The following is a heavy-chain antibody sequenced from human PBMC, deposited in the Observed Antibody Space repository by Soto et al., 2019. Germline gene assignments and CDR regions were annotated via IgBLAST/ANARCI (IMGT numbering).Heavy chain of an antibody. J-gene: IGHJ4*02. V-gene: IGHV3-30*03. CDR1: GFAFSDYG. CDR3: ASWDGRITTAFFSGPFDF. Sequence: QVQLVESGGGVVQPGRSLRLSCAASGFAFSDYGMHWVRQAPGKGLEWVAVISNDETNKYYAGSVKGRFTISRDNTKNTLYLQMNSLRPEDTSVYYCASWDGRITTAFFSGPFDFWGQGTLVTVSS. CDR2: ISNDETNK. D-gene: IGHD3-10*01.